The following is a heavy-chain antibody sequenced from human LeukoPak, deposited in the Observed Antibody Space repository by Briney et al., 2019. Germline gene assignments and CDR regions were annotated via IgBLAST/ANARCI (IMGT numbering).Heavy chain of an antibody. J-gene: IGHJ6*03. CDR2: ISAYNGNT. Sequence: ASVKVSCKASGYAFTSYGISWVRQAPGQGLEWMGWISAYNGNTNYAQKLQGRVTITADESTSTAYMELSSLRSEDTAVYYCARTYYDIYYYYMDVWGKGTTVTISS. V-gene: IGHV1-18*01. D-gene: IGHD3-9*01. CDR3: ARTYYDIYYYYMDV. CDR1: GYAFTSYG.